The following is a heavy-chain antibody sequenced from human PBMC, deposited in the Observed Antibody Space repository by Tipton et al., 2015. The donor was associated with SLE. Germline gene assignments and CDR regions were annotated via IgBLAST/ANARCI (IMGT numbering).Heavy chain of an antibody. CDR3: ARASGGVSYYGLDV. V-gene: IGHV3-53*05. D-gene: IGHD3-10*01. CDR1: GFTFDDYG. J-gene: IGHJ6*02. CDR2: IYGGGST. Sequence: SLRLSCAASGFTFDDYGMSWVRQAPGKGLEWVSGIYGGGSTYYADSVEGRFTISRDNSKNTLYLEMNSLGSEDTAVYYCARASGGVSYYGLDVWGQGTTVTVSS.